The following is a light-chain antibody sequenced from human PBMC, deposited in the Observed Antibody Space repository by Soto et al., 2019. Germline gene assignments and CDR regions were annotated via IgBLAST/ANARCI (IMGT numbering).Light chain of an antibody. CDR3: QQRSNWRSIT. V-gene: IGKV3-11*01. CDR2: DAS. J-gene: IGKJ5*01. Sequence: EIVLTQSPSTLSLSPRELATLSCTATRSVSSYLAWYQQKPGQAPRLLIYDASSRPTDIPARFSGSGSGTDFTLTISSLEPEDFAVYYCQQRSNWRSITFGQGTRLEIK. CDR1: RSVSSY.